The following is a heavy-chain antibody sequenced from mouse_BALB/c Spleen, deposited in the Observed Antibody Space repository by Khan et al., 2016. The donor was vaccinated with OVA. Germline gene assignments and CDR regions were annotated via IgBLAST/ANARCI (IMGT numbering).Heavy chain of an antibody. CDR2: INPSNDYT. D-gene: IGHD2-14*01. CDR3: VREGAYYRSDGWFAY. Sequence: QMQLEESGAELARPGASLKMSCKASGYTFTSYTIHWVRQRPGKTLEWIGHINPSNDYTNYNQNLKDKATLIVDKSSSTAYMQLSSLTSEDSAVYYCVREGAYYRSDGWFAYWGQGTLVTVSA. V-gene: IGHV1-4*01. J-gene: IGHJ3*01. CDR1: GYTFTSYT.